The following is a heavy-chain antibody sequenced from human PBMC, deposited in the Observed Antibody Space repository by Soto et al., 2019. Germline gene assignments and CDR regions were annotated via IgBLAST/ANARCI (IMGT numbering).Heavy chain of an antibody. CDR2: ISGYNGDT. Sequence: ASVKVSCKTSGYSFPNYGVSWVRQAPGQGLEWMGWISGYNGDTNYAQKFQGRVTMTTDTSTNTAYMELRSLRSDDTAVYYCARDPNGDYDFDYWGHGTLVTVSS. V-gene: IGHV1-18*01. J-gene: IGHJ4*01. D-gene: IGHD4-17*01. CDR3: ARDPNGDYDFDY. CDR1: GYSFPNYG.